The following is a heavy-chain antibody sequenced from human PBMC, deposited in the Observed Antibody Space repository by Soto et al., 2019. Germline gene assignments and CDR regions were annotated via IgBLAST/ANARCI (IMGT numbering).Heavy chain of an antibody. CDR3: AREGSPADY. J-gene: IGHJ4*02. CDR2: ISAYNGNT. V-gene: IGHV1-18*01. Sequence: QVQLVQSGAEVKKPGASVKVSCKASGYTFTNYGISWVRQAPGQGLEWMGWISAYNGNTNYAQKPQXSXTVXTDTSTSTAYMELRSLRSDDTAGYYCAREGSPADYWGQGTLVTVSS. CDR1: GYTFTNYG. D-gene: IGHD3-10*01.